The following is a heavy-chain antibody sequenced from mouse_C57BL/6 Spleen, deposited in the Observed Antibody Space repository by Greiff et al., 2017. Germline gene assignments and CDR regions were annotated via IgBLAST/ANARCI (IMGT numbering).Heavy chain of an antibody. V-gene: IGHV1-69*01. CDR1: GYTFTSYW. D-gene: IGHD1-1*01. CDR2: IDPSDSYT. Sequence: QVQLQQPGAEFVMPGASVKLSCKASGYTFTSYWMHWVKQRPGQGLEWIGEIDPSDSYTNYNQKFKGKSTLTVDKSSSTAYMQLSSLTSEDSAVYYCARITTVVRYFDYWGQGTTLTVSS. CDR3: ARITTVVRYFDY. J-gene: IGHJ2*01.